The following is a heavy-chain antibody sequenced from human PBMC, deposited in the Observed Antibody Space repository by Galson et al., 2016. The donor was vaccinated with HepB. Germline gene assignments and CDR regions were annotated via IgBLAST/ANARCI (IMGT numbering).Heavy chain of an antibody. CDR3: ARGHRKVGWFDP. CDR1: GAPISRNDYF. D-gene: IGHD1-14*01. J-gene: IGHJ5*02. V-gene: IGHV4-39*01. Sequence: SETLSLTCTVSGAPISRNDYFWGWIRQPPGKGLEWIGSIYYSGTTYYHPSLKSRLSISVETSKNQISLKLNSMTAADTSVYYCARGHRKVGWFDPWGQGTLVTVSS. CDR2: IYYSGTT.